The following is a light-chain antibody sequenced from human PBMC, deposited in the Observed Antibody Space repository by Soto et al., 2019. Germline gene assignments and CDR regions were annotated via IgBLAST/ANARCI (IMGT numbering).Light chain of an antibody. CDR3: HQSYTSWT. CDR1: QNINIY. CDR2: AAS. V-gene: IGKV1-39*01. J-gene: IGKJ1*01. Sequence: DIPMIQSPSSLSASVGDRVTITCRASQNINIYLHWYHQKPGRAPKLLIHAASSLQSGVPTRFSGSGSGTHFTLTISSLQPEDVGTYFCHQSYTSWTFGQGTTVEIK.